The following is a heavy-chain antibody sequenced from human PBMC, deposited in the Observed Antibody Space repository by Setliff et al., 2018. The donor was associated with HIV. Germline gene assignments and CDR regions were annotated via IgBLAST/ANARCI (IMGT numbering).Heavy chain of an antibody. CDR3: ARGRYRDGVYYFDS. D-gene: IGHD3-16*01. CDR2: INHSGSS. V-gene: IGHV4-34*01. Sequence: GSLRLSCGGSGFTFSTSWMTWIRQSPGKGLEWIGEINHSGSSTYNPSLKSRVTMSVDTSKNQFSLKLSSVTAADTALYFCARGRYRDGVYYFDSWGQGTLVTVSS. J-gene: IGHJ4*02. CDR1: GFTFSTSW.